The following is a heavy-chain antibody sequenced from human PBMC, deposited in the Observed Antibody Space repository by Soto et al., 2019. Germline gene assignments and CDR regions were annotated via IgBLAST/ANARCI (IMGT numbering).Heavy chain of an antibody. D-gene: IGHD6-6*01. J-gene: IGHJ6*01. Sequence: QVQLHESGPGLVKPSGTLSLTGAVSGGSISSSNWLSWVRQPPGKGLEGIGEIYHSGSTNYNPSLKSRVTISVDKSKHQFSLKLSSVTAADTAVYYCARYTPSSSDYYYYGMDVWGQGTTVTVSS. V-gene: IGHV4-4*02. CDR1: GGSISSSNW. CDR2: IYHSGST. CDR3: ARYTPSSSDYYYYGMDV.